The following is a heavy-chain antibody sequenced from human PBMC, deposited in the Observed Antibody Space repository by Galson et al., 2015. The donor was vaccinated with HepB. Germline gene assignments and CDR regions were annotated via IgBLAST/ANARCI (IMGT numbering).Heavy chain of an antibody. CDR1: GFTFSNYW. CDR2: INSDDSSI. J-gene: IGHJ4*02. CDR3: ARGLMRGCTSTSCSPGY. V-gene: IGHV3-74*01. Sequence: SLRLSCAASGFTFSNYWMHWVRQAPGKGLVWVSHINSDDSSISYTDSVKGRFTISRDNAKNTLYLQMNNLRAEDTAVYYCARGLMRGCTSTSCSPGYWGQGTLVTVSS. D-gene: IGHD2-2*01.